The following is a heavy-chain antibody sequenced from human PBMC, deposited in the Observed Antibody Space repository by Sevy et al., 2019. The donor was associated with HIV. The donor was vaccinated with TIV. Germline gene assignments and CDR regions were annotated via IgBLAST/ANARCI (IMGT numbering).Heavy chain of an antibody. Sequence: GGSLRLSCAASGFTFSSYAMSWVRQAPGKGLEWVSAISGSGGSTYYADSVKGRFTISRDNSKNTLYLQMNSLRADDTAVYYCAKVIGYSGYDSGSDYWGQGTLVTVSS. J-gene: IGHJ4*02. CDR2: ISGSGGST. V-gene: IGHV3-23*01. CDR3: AKVIGYSGYDSGSDY. D-gene: IGHD5-12*01. CDR1: GFTFSSYA.